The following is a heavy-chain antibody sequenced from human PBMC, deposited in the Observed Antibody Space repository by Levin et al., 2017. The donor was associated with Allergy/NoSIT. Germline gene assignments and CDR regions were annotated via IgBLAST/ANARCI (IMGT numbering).Heavy chain of an antibody. V-gene: IGHV3-23*01. J-gene: IGHJ4*02. Sequence: GGSLRLSCAASGFTFSSYAMSWVRQAPGKGLEWVSAISGSGGSTYYADSVKGRFTISRDNSKNTLYLQMNSLRAEDTAVYYCAKGQLGYCSSTSCYIDYWGQGTLVTVSS. CDR3: AKGQLGYCSSTSCYIDY. CDR1: GFTFSSYA. D-gene: IGHD2-2*02. CDR2: ISGSGGST.